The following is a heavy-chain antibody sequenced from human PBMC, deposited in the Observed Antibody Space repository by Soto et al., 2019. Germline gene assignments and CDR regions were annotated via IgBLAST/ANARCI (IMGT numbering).Heavy chain of an antibody. D-gene: IGHD3-22*01. Sequence: PVGSLRLSCAASGFTFSSYGMHWVRQAPGKGLEWVAVISYDGSNKYYADSVKGRFTISRDNSKNTLYLQMNSLRAEDTAVYYCAKGQYYYDSSGYYHFDYWGQGTLVTVSS. J-gene: IGHJ4*02. CDR3: AKGQYYYDSSGYYHFDY. CDR1: GFTFSSYG. CDR2: ISYDGSNK. V-gene: IGHV3-30*18.